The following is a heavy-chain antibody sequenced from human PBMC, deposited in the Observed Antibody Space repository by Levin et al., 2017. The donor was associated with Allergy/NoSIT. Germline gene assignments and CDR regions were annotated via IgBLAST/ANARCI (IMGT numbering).Heavy chain of an antibody. D-gene: IGHD3-22*01. V-gene: IGHV4-31*03. J-gene: IGHJ4*02. CDR1: GGSIRSGGYY. CDR2: IYYSGST. CDR3: ARSLGYYDSSAYAY. Sequence: SETLSLTCTVSGGSIRSGGYYWSWIRQHPGKGLEWIGYIYYSGSTDYNPSLKSRVTISVDTSKNQFSLKLSSVTAADTAVYYCARSLGYYDSSAYAYWGQGTLSPFPQ.